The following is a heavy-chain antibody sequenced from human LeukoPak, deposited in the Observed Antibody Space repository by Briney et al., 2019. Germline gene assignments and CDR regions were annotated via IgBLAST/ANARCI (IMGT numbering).Heavy chain of an antibody. V-gene: IGHV3-43*02. J-gene: IGHJ4*02. CDR2: ISGDGGST. D-gene: IGHD6-13*01. CDR1: GFTFDDYA. CDR3: AKVIVGGAAAGNGPASIDY. Sequence: GGSLRLSCAASGFTFDDYAMHWVRQAPGKGLEWVSLISGDGGSTYYADSVKGRFTISRDNSKNSLYLQMNSLRTEDTALYYCAKVIVGGAAAGNGPASIDYWGQGTLDTVSS.